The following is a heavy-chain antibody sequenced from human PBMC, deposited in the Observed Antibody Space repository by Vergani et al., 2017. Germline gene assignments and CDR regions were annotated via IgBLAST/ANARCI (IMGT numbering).Heavy chain of an antibody. J-gene: IGHJ6*03. CDR1: GFSFSSHA. V-gene: IGHV3-30*18. D-gene: IGHD3-10*01. Sequence: QVQLAESGGGRVQPGRSLRLSCAASGFSFSSHAIHWVRQAPGKGLEWVAAISNDGSKKYYADSVKGRFTISRDNSKNTLYLQMNSLRTQDTAVYYCAKAGSVTSGSLQYNFYMDVWGKGTTVTVS. CDR3: AKAGSVTSGSLQYNFYMDV. CDR2: ISNDGSKK.